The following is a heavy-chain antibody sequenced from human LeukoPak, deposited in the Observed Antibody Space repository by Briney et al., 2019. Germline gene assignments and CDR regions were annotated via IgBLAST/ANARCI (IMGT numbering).Heavy chain of an antibody. D-gene: IGHD5-12*01. CDR1: GGSISSGSYY. V-gene: IGHV4-61*01. CDR3: ARGKVAPGWFDP. J-gene: IGHJ5*02. CDR2: IYYSGST. Sequence: SQTLSLTCTVSGGSISSGSYYWSWIRQPPGKGLEWIGYIYYSGSTNYNPSLKSRVTISVDTSKNQFSLKLSSVTAADTAVYYCARGKVAPGWFDPWGQGTLVTVSS.